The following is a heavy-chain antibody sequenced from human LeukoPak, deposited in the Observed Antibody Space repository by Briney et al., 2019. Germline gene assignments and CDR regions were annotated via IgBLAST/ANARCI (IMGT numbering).Heavy chain of an antibody. J-gene: IGHJ4*02. CDR3: ARDRLYDSSGYYLGDFDY. V-gene: IGHV6-1*01. D-gene: IGHD3-22*01. Sequence: SQTLSLTCAISGXSVSSNSAAWNWIRQSPSRGLEWLGRTYYRSKWYNDYAVSVKSRITINPDTSKNQFSLQLNSVTPEDTAVYYCARDRLYDSSGYYLGDFDYWGQGTLVTVSS. CDR1: GXSVSSNSAA. CDR2: TYYRSKWYN.